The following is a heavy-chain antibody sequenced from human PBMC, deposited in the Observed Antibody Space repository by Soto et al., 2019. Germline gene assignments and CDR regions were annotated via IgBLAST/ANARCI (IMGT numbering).Heavy chain of an antibody. Sequence: EVQLVESGGGLVKPGGSLRLSCAASGFTFSSYSMNWVRQAPGKGLEWVSSISSSTSYIYYADSVKGRFTISRDNAKNSLYLQRNSLRAEDTAVYYCARMGSVTTFSWSDYYSGMDVWGQGTTVTVSS. D-gene: IGHD4-17*01. CDR2: ISSSTSYI. CDR3: ARMGSVTTFSWSDYYSGMDV. CDR1: GFTFSSYS. V-gene: IGHV3-21*01. J-gene: IGHJ6*02.